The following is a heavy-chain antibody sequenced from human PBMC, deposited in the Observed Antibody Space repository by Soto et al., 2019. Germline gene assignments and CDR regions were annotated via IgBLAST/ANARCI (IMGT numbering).Heavy chain of an antibody. CDR3: ATLGRLYYYDSNGYSFDY. V-gene: IGHV4-38-2*01. Sequence: SETLSLTCAVSGYSISSGYYWGWIRQPPGKGLEWIGSIYHSGSTYYNPSLKSRVTISVDTSKNQFSLKLSSVTAADTAVYYCATLGRLYYYDSNGYSFDYWGQGTVVTVTS. D-gene: IGHD3-22*01. CDR2: IYHSGST. J-gene: IGHJ4*02. CDR1: GYSISSGYY.